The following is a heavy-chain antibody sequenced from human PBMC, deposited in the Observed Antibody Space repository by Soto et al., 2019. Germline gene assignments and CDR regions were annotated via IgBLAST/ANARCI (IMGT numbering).Heavy chain of an antibody. J-gene: IGHJ2*01. Sequence: QVQLQESGPGLVKPSGTLALTCAVSGGSISSSNWWSWVRQHPGKGLEWIGEIYHSGSTNYNPSLKRRFTISVVKSKNQFSRKLSSVTAAETAVYYCARDLGAAGTHYWYFDLWGRGTLVTVSS. CDR2: IYHSGST. V-gene: IGHV4-4*02. CDR1: GGSISSSNW. D-gene: IGHD6-13*01. CDR3: ARDLGAAGTHYWYFDL.